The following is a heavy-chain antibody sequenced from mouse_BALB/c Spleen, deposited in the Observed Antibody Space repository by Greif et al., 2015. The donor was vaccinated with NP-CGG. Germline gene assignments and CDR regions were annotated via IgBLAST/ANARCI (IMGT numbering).Heavy chain of an antibody. CDR1: GFSLTGYG. V-gene: IGHV2-6-7*01. CDR2: IWGDGST. J-gene: IGHJ4*01. CDR3: ARDRKTYYGNYVYYAMDY. D-gene: IGHD2-10*01. Sequence: VKLVESGPGLVAPSQSLSITCTVSGFSLTGYGVNWVRQPPGKGLEWLGMIWGDGSTDYNSALKSRLSISKDNSKSXVFLKMNSLQTDDTARYYCARDRKTYYGNYVYYAMDYWGQGTSVTVSS.